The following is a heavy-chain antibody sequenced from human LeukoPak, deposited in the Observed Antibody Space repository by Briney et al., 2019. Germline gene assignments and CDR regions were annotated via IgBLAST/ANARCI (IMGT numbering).Heavy chain of an antibody. CDR1: GYTFTSYG. CDR3: ARDLGVVVAATSSFDY. J-gene: IGHJ4*02. V-gene: IGHV1-18*01. CDR2: ISAYNGNT. Sequence: ASVKVSCKASGYTFTSYGISWVRQAPGQGLEWMGWISAYNGNTNYAQKLQGRVTMTTDTSTSTAYMELRSLRSDDTAVYCCARDLGVVVAATSSFDYWGQGTLVTVSS. D-gene: IGHD2-15*01.